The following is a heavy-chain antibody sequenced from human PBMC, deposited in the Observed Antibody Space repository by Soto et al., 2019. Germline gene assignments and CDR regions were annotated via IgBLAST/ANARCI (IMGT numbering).Heavy chain of an antibody. Sequence: VQLLDSGGGLVQPGGSLRLSCAASGFTFSNYAMSWVRQAPGKGLEWVSGVGGSGDSTYYADSVKGRFTISRDNSKDTLYLQMNSLRAEDTAVYYCAKSPLGYCSDGSCYPPHYFDYWGQGTLVTVSS. D-gene: IGHD2-15*01. CDR1: GFTFSNYA. CDR2: VGGSGDST. V-gene: IGHV3-23*01. J-gene: IGHJ4*02. CDR3: AKSPLGYCSDGSCYPPHYFDY.